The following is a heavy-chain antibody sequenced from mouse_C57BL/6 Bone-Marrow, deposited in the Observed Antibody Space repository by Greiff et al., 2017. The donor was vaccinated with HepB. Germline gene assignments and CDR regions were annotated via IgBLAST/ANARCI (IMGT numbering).Heavy chain of an antibody. CDR3: ARTPLTTVVQYYFDY. D-gene: IGHD1-1*01. CDR2: INPNNGGT. J-gene: IGHJ2*01. V-gene: IGHV1-18*01. CDR1: GYTFTDYN. Sequence: EVQVVESGPELVKPGASVKIPCKASGYTFTDYNMDWVKQSHGKSLEWIGDINPNNGGTIYNQKFKGKATLTVDKSSSTAYMELRSLTSEDTAVYYCARTPLTTVVQYYFDYWGQGTTLTVSS.